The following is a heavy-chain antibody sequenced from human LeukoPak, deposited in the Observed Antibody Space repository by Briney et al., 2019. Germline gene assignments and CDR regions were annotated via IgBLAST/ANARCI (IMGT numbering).Heavy chain of an antibody. D-gene: IGHD3-16*01. CDR1: GGSISSSSYY. J-gene: IGHJ5*02. CDR3: ATSGGDWFDP. CDR2: IYYSGST. V-gene: IGHV4-39*07. Sequence: PSETLSLTCTVSGGSISSSSYYWGWIRQPPGKGLEWIGSIYYSGSTYYNPSLKSRVTILVDTSKNQFFLKLNSVTAADTAFYYCATSGGDWFDPWGQGTLVTVSS.